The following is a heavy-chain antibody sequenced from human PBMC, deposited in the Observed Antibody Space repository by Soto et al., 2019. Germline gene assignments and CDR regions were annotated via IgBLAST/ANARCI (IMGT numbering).Heavy chain of an antibody. CDR3: AREVTVASYSFDF. Sequence: VKVSCKASGGTFNNYALSWVRQAPGQGLEWMGGIIPIFNSANYAQKFQGRVTITADDSTSTAYMELRSLRPDDTAVYYCAREVTVASYSFDFWGQGTLVTVSS. CDR1: GGTFNNYA. V-gene: IGHV1-69*01. J-gene: IGHJ4*02. CDR2: IIPIFNSA. D-gene: IGHD5-12*01.